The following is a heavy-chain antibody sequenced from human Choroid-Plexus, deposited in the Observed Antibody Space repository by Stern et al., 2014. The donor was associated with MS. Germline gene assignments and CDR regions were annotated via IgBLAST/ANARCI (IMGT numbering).Heavy chain of an antibody. V-gene: IGHV1-2*02. J-gene: IGHJ6*02. Sequence: VQLVESGAEVKKPGASVKVSCKTSGYIFTGYYIHWVRQAPGQGLAWMAWINPNTGGTKYAQKFQGRVTMSRDTSISTAYVELSSLTSDGTAVYYCARDQRGITIFGVVTDYYYLGMDVWGQGTTVTVSS. CDR3: ARDQRGITIFGVVTDYYYLGMDV. D-gene: IGHD3-3*01. CDR2: INPNTGGT. CDR1: GYIFTGYY.